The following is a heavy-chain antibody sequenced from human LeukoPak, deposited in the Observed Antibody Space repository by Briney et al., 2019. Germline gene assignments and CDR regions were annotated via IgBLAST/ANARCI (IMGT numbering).Heavy chain of an antibody. V-gene: IGHV4-34*01. Sequence: SETLSLTCAVYGGSFSGYYWSWIRQPPGKGLEWIGEINHSRSTNYNPSLKSRVTISVDTSKNQFSLKLSSVTAADTAVYYCARGGHCSSTSCYAGGFDNWFDPWGQGTLVTVSS. CDR2: INHSRST. CDR1: GGSFSGYY. CDR3: ARGGHCSSTSCYAGGFDNWFDP. J-gene: IGHJ5*02. D-gene: IGHD2-2*01.